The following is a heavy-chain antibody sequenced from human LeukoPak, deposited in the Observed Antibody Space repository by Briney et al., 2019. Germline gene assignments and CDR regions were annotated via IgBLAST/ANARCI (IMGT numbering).Heavy chain of an antibody. CDR3: ARGVPVVAATRLQVFDY. D-gene: IGHD2-15*01. Sequence: ASVKVSCKASGYTFTSYDINWVRQATGQGLEWMGWMNPNSGNTGYAQKFQGRVTITRNTSISTAYMELRSLRSDDTAVYYCARGVPVVAATRLQVFDYWGQGTLVTVSS. J-gene: IGHJ4*02. CDR2: MNPNSGNT. CDR1: GYTFTSYD. V-gene: IGHV1-8*03.